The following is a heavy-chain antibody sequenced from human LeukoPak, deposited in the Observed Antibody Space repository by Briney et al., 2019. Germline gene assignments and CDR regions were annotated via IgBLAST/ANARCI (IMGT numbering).Heavy chain of an antibody. V-gene: IGHV4-39*01. Sequence: SETLSLTCTVSGGSISIIGYYWGWIRQPPGKRLEWIASIYHSGSSYYNPSLESRITISVDTSTNQFSLKLSSVTAADTAVYHCARLPRGSGPDYWGQGTLVTVSS. CDR1: GGSISIIGYY. CDR2: IYHSGSS. J-gene: IGHJ4*02. D-gene: IGHD3-10*01. CDR3: ARLPRGSGPDY.